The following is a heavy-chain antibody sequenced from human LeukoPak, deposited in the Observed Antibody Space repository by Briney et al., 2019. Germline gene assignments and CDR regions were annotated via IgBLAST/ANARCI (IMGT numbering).Heavy chain of an antibody. V-gene: IGHV4-39*07. J-gene: IGHJ4*02. CDR1: GDSISGSSFH. CDR2: MYYSGGS. D-gene: IGHD6-19*01. CDR3: AESSGWVPQFDY. Sequence: SETLSLTCTVSGDSISGSSFHWGWIRQPPGKGLEWIGSMYYSGGSYFNPSLKSRVTISLDTSKNQFSLRLSSVTAADTAVYYCAESSGWVPQFDYWGQGTLVTVSS.